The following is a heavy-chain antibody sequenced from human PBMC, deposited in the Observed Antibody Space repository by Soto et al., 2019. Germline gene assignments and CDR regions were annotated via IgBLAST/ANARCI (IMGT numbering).Heavy chain of an antibody. D-gene: IGHD5-18*01. J-gene: IGHJ6*02. CDR3: ARGTTAMANYYYYGMDV. V-gene: IGHV5-51*01. Sequence: GESLKISCXGSGYSFTSYWIGWVRQMPGKGLEWMGIIYPGDSDTRYSPSFQGQVTISADKSISTAYLQWSSLKASDTAMYYCARGTTAMANYYYYGMDVWGQGTTVTVSS. CDR1: GYSFTSYW. CDR2: IYPGDSDT.